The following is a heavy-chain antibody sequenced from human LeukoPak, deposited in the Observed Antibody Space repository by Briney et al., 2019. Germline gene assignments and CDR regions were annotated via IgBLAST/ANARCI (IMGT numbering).Heavy chain of an antibody. CDR3: ASRYCTGGSCYFDY. J-gene: IGHJ4*02. CDR2: ITGSGDTT. V-gene: IGHV3-23*01. Sequence: GGSLRLSCTASGITFSSYMMTWVRQAPGKGLEWVSIITGSGDTTDYADSGKGRFTVSRDNSKNIVYLKMNTLRVDATAIYYCASRYCTGGSCYFDYWGQGTLVTVSS. D-gene: IGHD2-8*02. CDR1: GITFSSYM.